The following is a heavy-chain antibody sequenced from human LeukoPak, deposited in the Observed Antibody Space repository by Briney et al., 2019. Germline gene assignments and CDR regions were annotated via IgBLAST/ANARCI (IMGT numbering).Heavy chain of an antibody. Sequence: PSETLSLTCTVSGDSISSGDYYWTWIRQPPGKGLEWMGNIYYSGSTYYNPSLKSRLTMSVDTSKNHFSLKLRSVTAADTAVYYLGNGRRGSMVRGVSGRFHPWGQGTLVTVSS. J-gene: IGHJ5*02. CDR2: IYYSGST. D-gene: IGHD3-10*01. CDR3: GNGRRGSMVRGVSGRFHP. V-gene: IGHV4-30-4*01. CDR1: GDSISSGDYY.